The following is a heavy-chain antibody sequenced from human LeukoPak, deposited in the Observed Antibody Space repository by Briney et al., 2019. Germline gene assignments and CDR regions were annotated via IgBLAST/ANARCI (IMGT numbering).Heavy chain of an antibody. Sequence: PSETLSLTCTVSGGSISSGDYYWSWIRQPPGKGLEWIGYIYYSGSTYYNPSLKSRVTISVDTSKNQFSLKLSSVTAADTAVYYCAREGGYCSSTSYYEMDVWGKGTTVTVSS. CDR3: AREGGYCSSTSYYEMDV. CDR2: IYYSGST. J-gene: IGHJ6*04. D-gene: IGHD2-2*01. CDR1: GGSISSGDYY. V-gene: IGHV4-30-4*08.